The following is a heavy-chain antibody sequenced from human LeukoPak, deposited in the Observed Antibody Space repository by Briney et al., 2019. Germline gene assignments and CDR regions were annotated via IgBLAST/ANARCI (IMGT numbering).Heavy chain of an antibody. V-gene: IGHV4-34*01. Sequence: PSETLSLTCAVYGGSFSGYYWSWIRQAPGKGLEWIGEINHSGSTNYNPSLKSRVTISVDTSKNQFSLKLSSVTAADTAVYYCARDYDSSGYYWFDPWGQGTLVTVSS. D-gene: IGHD3-22*01. CDR2: INHSGST. CDR3: ARDYDSSGYYWFDP. J-gene: IGHJ5*02. CDR1: GGSFSGYY.